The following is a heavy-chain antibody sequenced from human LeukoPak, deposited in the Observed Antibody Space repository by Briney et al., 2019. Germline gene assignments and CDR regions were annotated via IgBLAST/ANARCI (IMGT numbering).Heavy chain of an antibody. CDR2: INPNNGGT. V-gene: IGHV1-2*02. J-gene: IGHJ4*02. D-gene: IGHD5-18*01. CDR1: GYTFTGYY. Sequence: ASVKVSCKASGYTFTGYYMHWVRQAPGQGLEWMGWINPNNGGTNYAQKFQGRVTMTRDTSISTAYMELSRLRSDDTAVYYWARVFFVDTAMNPFDYWGQGTLVTVSS. CDR3: ARVFFVDTAMNPFDY.